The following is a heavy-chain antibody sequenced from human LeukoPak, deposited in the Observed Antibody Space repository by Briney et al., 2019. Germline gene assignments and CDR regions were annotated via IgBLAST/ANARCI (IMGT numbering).Heavy chain of an antibody. J-gene: IGHJ5*02. Sequence: PSETLSLTCAVYGGSFSGYYWSWIRQPPGKGLEWIGEINHSGSTNYNPSLKSRVTISVDTSKNQFSLKLSSVTAADTAAYYCARVPTVTTREDWFDPWGQGTLVTVSS. CDR2: INHSGST. CDR3: ARVPTVTTREDWFDP. CDR1: GGSFSGYY. D-gene: IGHD4-17*01. V-gene: IGHV4-34*01.